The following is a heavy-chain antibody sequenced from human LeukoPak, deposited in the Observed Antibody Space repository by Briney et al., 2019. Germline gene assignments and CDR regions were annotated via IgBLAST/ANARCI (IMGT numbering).Heavy chain of an antibody. CDR3: ARRYVGEAAYYYYYGMDV. V-gene: IGHV1-69*13. J-gene: IGHJ6*02. CDR2: IIPIFGTA. CDR1: GGTFISYA. D-gene: IGHD1-26*01. Sequence: SVKVSCKASGGTFISYAISWVRQAPGQGLEWMGGIIPIFGTANYAQKFQGRVTITADESTSTAYMELSSLRSEDTAVCYCARRYVGEAAYYYYYGMDVWGQGTTVTVSS.